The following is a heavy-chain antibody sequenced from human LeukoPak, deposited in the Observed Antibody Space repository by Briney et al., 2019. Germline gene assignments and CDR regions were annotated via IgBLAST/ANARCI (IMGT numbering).Heavy chain of an antibody. D-gene: IGHD4-17*01. CDR3: ARDFNYGDYDLLYYGMDV. CDR1: GYTFTSYS. V-gene: IGHV1-18*04. J-gene: IGHJ6*04. Sequence: GASVKVSCKASGYTFTSYSISWVRQAPGQGLEWMGWISAYNGNTNYAQKLQGRVTMTTDTSTSTAYMELRSLRSDDTAVYYCARDFNYGDYDLLYYGMDVWGKGTTVTVSS. CDR2: ISAYNGNT.